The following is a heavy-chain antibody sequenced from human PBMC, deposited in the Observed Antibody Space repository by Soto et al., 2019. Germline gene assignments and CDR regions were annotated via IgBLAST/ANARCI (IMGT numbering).Heavy chain of an antibody. CDR2: INHSGST. CDR1: GGSFSGYY. J-gene: IGHJ6*03. V-gene: IGHV4-34*01. Sequence: SETLSLTCAVYGGSFSGYYWSWIRQPPGKGLEWIGEINHSGSTNYNPSLKSRVTISVDTSKNQFSLKLSSVTAADTAVYYCAAGYSSGWYGVYYYYMDVWGKGTTVTVSS. D-gene: IGHD6-19*01. CDR3: AAGYSSGWYGVYYYYMDV.